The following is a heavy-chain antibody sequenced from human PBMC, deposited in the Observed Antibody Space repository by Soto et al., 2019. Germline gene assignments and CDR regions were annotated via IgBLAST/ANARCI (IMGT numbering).Heavy chain of an antibody. V-gene: IGHV1-69*13. D-gene: IGHD6-13*01. J-gene: IGHJ5*02. CDR2: IIPMFGTT. CDR1: GGTFSRHA. Sequence: SVKVSCKTSGGTFSRHAINWVRQAPGQGLEWMGGIIPMFGTTNYAQKFKGRVTISADESTSTAYMELSSLRSEDAAVYYCARAAIHGSSWYFWFDPWCQGPLVTVFS. CDR3: ARAAIHGSSWYFWFDP.